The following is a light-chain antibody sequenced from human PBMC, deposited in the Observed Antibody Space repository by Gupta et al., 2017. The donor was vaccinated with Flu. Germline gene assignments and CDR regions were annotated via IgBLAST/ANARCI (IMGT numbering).Light chain of an antibody. CDR2: EVS. J-gene: IGLJ3*02. CDR3: SSYTTTTWV. V-gene: IGLV2-14*01. CDR1: ISDVGGDY. Sequence: QSALTQPASVSGSPGQSITISCTGTISDVGGDYVSWYQQHPGKAPNLIIYEVSNRPSGVSNRFSGSKSGNTASLTISGLQAEDEADYYCSSYTTTTWVFGGGTRLTVL.